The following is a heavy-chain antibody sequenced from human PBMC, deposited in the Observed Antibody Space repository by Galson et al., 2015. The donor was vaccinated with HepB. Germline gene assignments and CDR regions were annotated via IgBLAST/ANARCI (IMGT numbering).Heavy chain of an antibody. D-gene: IGHD4-11*01. CDR1: GYTFTSYD. Sequence: SVKVSCKASGYTFTSYDITWVRQAPGQGLEWMGWISGYNGNTNYAQKIQGRVTMTTDTSTSTAYMELRSLRSDDTAMYYCARGTTVTRGYYYMDVWGKGTTVTVSS. V-gene: IGHV1-18*01. J-gene: IGHJ6*03. CDR3: ARGTTVTRGYYYMDV. CDR2: ISGYNGNT.